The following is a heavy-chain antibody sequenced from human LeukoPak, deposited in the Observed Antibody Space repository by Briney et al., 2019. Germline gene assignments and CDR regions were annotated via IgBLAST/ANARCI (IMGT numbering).Heavy chain of an antibody. CDR3: ARRTSGAFAI. CDR1: GFPFSDHE. Sequence: GGSLRLSCAASGFPFSDHEMNWVRQAPGKGLEWVSYISSSGSDKYYPDSVKGRFTISRDNAKNSLYLQMNSLRAEDTAVYYCARRTSGAFAIWGQGTKVTVPS. CDR2: ISSSGSDK. V-gene: IGHV3-48*03. J-gene: IGHJ3*02.